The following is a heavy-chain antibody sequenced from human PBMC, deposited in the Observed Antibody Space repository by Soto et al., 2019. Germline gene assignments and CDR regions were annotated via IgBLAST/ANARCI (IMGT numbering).Heavy chain of an antibody. CDR3: ARAYSSSWYRKWGYYYGMDV. CDR1: GYTFTSYG. D-gene: IGHD6-13*01. V-gene: IGHV1-2*04. J-gene: IGHJ6*02. Sequence: VASVKVSCKASGYTFTSYGISWVRQAPGQGLEWMGWINPNSGGTNYAQKFQGWVTMTRDTSISTAYMELSRLRSDDTAVYYCARAYSSSWYRKWGYYYGMDVWGQGTTVTVSS. CDR2: INPNSGGT.